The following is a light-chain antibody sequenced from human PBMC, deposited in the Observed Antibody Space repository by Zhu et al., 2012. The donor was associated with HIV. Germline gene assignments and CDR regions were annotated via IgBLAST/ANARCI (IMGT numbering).Light chain of an antibody. CDR2: ATS. J-gene: IGKJ1*01. CDR3: QKCNSAPWT. Sequence: DIQMTQSPSSLSASVGDRVTITCRASQGINNYLAWYQQKAGSVPKLLIYATSTLQSGVPSRFSGSGSGTDFTLTISSLQPEDVATYFCQKCNSAPWTFGQGTKVEIK. CDR1: QGINNY. V-gene: IGKV1-27*01.